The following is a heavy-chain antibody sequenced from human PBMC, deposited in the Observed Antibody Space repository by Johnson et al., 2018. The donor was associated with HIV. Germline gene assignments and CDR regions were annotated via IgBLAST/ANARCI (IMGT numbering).Heavy chain of an antibody. J-gene: IGHJ3*02. V-gene: IGHV3-30*02. CDR1: GFTFSSYG. Sequence: QVQVLESGGGVVQPGGSLRLSCAASGFTFSSYGMHWVRQAPGKGLEWVAFIRYDGSNKYYADSVKGRFTISRDNSKNTLYLQMNSLRVEDTAVYYCVREGPSERAGFDIWGQGTMVTVSS. CDR3: VREGPSERAGFDI. CDR2: IRYDGSNK.